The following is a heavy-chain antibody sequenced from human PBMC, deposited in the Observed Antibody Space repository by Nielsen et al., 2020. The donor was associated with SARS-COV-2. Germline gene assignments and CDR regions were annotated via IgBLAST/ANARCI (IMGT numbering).Heavy chain of an antibody. CDR1: GFTFSNAW. V-gene: IGHV3-15*01. J-gene: IGHJ4*02. D-gene: IGHD3-3*01. Sequence: GESLKISCAASGFTFSNAWMSWVRQAPGEGLEWVGRIKSKTDGGTTDYAAPVKGRFTISRDDSKNTLYLQMNSLKTEDTAVYYCTTDPRVTIFGVVIISGDYWGQGTLVTVSS. CDR3: TTDPRVTIFGVVIISGDY. CDR2: IKSKTDGGTT.